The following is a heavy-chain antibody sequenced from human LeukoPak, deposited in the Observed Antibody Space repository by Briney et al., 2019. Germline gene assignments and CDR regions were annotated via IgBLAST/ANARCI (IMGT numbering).Heavy chain of an antibody. J-gene: IGHJ5*02. D-gene: IGHD6-19*01. CDR2: IYYSGST. Sequence: PSETLSLTCTVSGGSISSYYWSWIRQPPGKGLEWIGYIYYSGSTNYNPSLKSRVNISVDTSKNQFSLKLSSVTAADTAVYYCARAIAVAGLAWFDPWGQGTLVTVSS. CDR3: ARAIAVAGLAWFDP. V-gene: IGHV4-59*01. CDR1: GGSISSYY.